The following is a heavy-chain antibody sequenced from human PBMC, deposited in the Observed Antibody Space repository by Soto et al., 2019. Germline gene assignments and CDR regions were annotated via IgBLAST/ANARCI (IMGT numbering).Heavy chain of an antibody. J-gene: IGHJ4*02. D-gene: IGHD3-10*01. CDR3: ARDRRLLWLGELSTCLGY. CDR1: GFTFNSCL. CDR2: ISGSGRYT. V-gene: IGHV3-23*01. Sequence: GGSLRLSCAASGFTFNSCLMSWVRQAPGKGLEWVSLISGSGRYTDYADSVKGRFTISRDNSKNTLYLQMNSLRAEDTAVYYCARDRRLLWLGELSTCLGYWGQGTLVTVSS.